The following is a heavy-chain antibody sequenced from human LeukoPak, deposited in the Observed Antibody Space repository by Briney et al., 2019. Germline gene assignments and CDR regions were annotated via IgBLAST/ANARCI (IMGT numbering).Heavy chain of an antibody. D-gene: IGHD2-2*02. CDR1: GYTLTGYY. CDR2: INPNSGGT. Sequence: ASVKVSCKASGYTLTGYYMHWVRQAPGQGLEWMGWINPNSGGTNYAQKFQGRVTMTRDTSISTAYMELSRLRSDDTAVYYCARWGGCSSTSCYIPFDYWGQGTLVTVSS. V-gene: IGHV1-2*02. CDR3: ARWGGCSSTSCYIPFDY. J-gene: IGHJ4*02.